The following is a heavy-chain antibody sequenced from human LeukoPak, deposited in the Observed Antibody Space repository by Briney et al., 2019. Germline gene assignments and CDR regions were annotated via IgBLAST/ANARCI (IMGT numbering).Heavy chain of an antibody. Sequence: SETLSLTCTVSGGSISSYYWSWIRQPPGKGLEWIGYIYYSGSTNYNPSLKSRVTISVDTSKNQFSLKLRSVTAADTAVDYCFAGGSPYSYYYYMDVWGKGTTVTVSS. V-gene: IGHV4-59*01. CDR3: FAGGSPYSYYYYMDV. D-gene: IGHD5-12*01. J-gene: IGHJ6*03. CDR2: IYYSGST. CDR1: GGSISSYY.